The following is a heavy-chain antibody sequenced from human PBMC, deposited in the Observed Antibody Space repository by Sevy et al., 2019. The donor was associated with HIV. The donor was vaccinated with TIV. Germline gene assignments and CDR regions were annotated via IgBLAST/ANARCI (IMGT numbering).Heavy chain of an antibody. CDR2: IYSGGST. Sequence: GGSLRLSCAASGFTVIYNYMSWVRQAPGKGLEWVSGIYSGGSTYYPDSVKGRFTISRDNSKNTLFLQMDSLRVEDTAVYYCARLNKGNWFDPWGQGTLVTVSS. CDR3: ARLNKGNWFDP. V-gene: IGHV3-53*01. CDR1: GFTVIYNY. J-gene: IGHJ5*02.